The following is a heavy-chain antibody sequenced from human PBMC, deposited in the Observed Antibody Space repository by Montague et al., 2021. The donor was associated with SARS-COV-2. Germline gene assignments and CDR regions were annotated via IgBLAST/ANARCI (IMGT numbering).Heavy chain of an antibody. J-gene: IGHJ6*04. Sequence: SETLSLTCAVYGGSFSGYYWSWIRQPPGRGLEWIGEINHSGSTNYNPSLKSRVTISMDTSKNQFSLKLSSVTAADTAVYYCARGVRQLGVRYYYYAIDVWDKGTTVTVSS. D-gene: IGHD6-6*01. V-gene: IGHV4-34*01. CDR3: ARGVRQLGVRYYYYAIDV. CDR2: INHSGST. CDR1: GGSFSGYY.